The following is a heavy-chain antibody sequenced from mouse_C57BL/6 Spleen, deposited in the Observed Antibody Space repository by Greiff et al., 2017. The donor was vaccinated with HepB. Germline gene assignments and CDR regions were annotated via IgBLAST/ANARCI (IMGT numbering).Heavy chain of an antibody. CDR1: GYTFTSYG. Sequence: VQLQQSGAELARPGASVKLSCKASGYTFTSYGISWVKQRTGQGLEWIGEIYPRSGNTYYNEKFKGKATLTADKSSGTAYMELRSLTSEDSAVYFCARSWYSNSFAYWGQGTLVTVSA. D-gene: IGHD2-5*01. J-gene: IGHJ3*01. CDR3: ARSWYSNSFAY. V-gene: IGHV1-81*01. CDR2: IYPRSGNT.